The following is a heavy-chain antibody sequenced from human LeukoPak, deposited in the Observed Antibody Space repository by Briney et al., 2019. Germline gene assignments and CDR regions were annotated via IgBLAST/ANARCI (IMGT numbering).Heavy chain of an antibody. J-gene: IGHJ4*02. CDR1: GFTFSSYA. CDR3: VRGGATFEN. V-gene: IGHV3-30*07. Sequence: GGSLRLSCAASGFTFSSYAMHWVRQAPGKGLEWVAVISYDGSNKYYADSVKGRFTITRDNAKNSLYLQMNSLRAEDTALYYCVRGGATFENWGQGTLVTVSS. D-gene: IGHD1-26*01. CDR2: ISYDGSNK.